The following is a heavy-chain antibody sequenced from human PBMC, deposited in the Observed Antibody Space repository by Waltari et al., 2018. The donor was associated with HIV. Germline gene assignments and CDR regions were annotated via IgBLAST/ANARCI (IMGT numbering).Heavy chain of an antibody. V-gene: IGHV3-30*14. D-gene: IGHD3-10*01. CDR1: GFPFDVYA. CDR3: ARPRYASGSAMFYGMDV. CDR2: MSYDGRTK. J-gene: IGHJ6*02. Sequence: QVQLVESGGGVVQPGKSLRLSCAASGFPFDVYAMHWARRAPGKGLEWVAVMSYDGRTKSFADSVTGRFTVSRDNSKNTLFLQMSSLKAEDSGVYYCARPRYASGSAMFYGMDVWGQGTTVTVSS.